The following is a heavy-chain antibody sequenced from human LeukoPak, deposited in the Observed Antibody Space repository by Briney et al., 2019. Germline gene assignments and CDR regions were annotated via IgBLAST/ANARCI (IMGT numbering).Heavy chain of an antibody. V-gene: IGHV3-11*06. CDR2: ISGSSTYT. Sequence: PGGSLRLPCVASGFTFSDYYMSWIRQAPGKGLEWISYISGSSTYTNSADSVKGRFTISRDNAKKSLYLQMNSLRAEDTAVYYCARGGYHNAFGIWGQGTMVTVSS. D-gene: IGHD5-18*01. J-gene: IGHJ3*02. CDR3: ARGGYHNAFGI. CDR1: GFTFSDYY.